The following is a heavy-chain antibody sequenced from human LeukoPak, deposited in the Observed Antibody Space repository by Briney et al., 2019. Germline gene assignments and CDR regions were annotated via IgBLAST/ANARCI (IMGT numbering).Heavy chain of an antibody. V-gene: IGHV1-2*02. J-gene: IGHJ4*02. D-gene: IGHD1-1*01. Sequence: GASVKVSCEASGYTFTGYYIQWVRQAPGQGLESVGWINSNSGGTNYAQKFQGRVTMTRDTSISTAYMELISLKSDDTAMYYCARGTTGGNFDYWGQGTLVTVSS. CDR1: GYTFTGYY. CDR2: INSNSGGT. CDR3: ARGTTGGNFDY.